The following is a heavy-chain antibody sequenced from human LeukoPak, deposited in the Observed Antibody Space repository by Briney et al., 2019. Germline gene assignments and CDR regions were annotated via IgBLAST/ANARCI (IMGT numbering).Heavy chain of an antibody. CDR1: GFTFSSYE. Sequence: GGSLRLSCAASGFTFSSYEMNWVRQAPGKGLEWVSYISSSGSTIYYADSVKRRFTISRDNAKNSLYLQMNSLSSEDTAVYYCAGSGYYFYWGQGTLVTVSS. D-gene: IGHD3-22*01. CDR2: ISSSGSTI. CDR3: AGSGYYFY. J-gene: IGHJ4*02. V-gene: IGHV3-48*03.